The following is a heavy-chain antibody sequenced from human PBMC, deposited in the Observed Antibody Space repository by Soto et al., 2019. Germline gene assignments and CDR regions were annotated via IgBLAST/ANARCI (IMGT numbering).Heavy chain of an antibody. D-gene: IGHD3-22*01. CDR1: GGTFSSYA. J-gene: IGHJ4*02. V-gene: IGHV1-69*13. CDR2: IIPIFGTA. CDR3: ARDPRDSSGSYFDY. Sequence: GASVKVSCKASGGTFSSYAISWVRQAPGQGLEWMGGIIPIFGTANYAQKFQGRVTITADESTSTAYIELSSLRSEDTAVYYCARDPRDSSGSYFDYWGQGTLVTVSS.